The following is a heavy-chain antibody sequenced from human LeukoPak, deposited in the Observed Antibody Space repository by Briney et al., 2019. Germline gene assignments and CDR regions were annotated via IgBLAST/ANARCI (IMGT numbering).Heavy chain of an antibody. J-gene: IGHJ4*02. CDR3: ASMTIYDSSGYYSHIDY. CDR2: IYYSGST. D-gene: IGHD3-22*01. CDR1: GGSISSGDYY. V-gene: IGHV4-30-4*08. Sequence: PSETLSLTCTVSGGSISSGDYYWSWIRQPPGKGLEWIGYIYYSGSTYYNPSLKSRVTISVDTSKNQFSLKLSSVTAADTAVYYCASMTIYDSSGYYSHIDYWGQGTLVTVSS.